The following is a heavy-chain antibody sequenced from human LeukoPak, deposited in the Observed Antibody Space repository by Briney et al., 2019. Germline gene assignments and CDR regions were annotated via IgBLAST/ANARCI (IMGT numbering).Heavy chain of an antibody. V-gene: IGHV4-38-2*02. CDR3: ARDLTGYYRFDY. CDR2: MYYSGST. J-gene: IGHJ4*02. CDR1: GYSISSGYY. Sequence: SETLSLTCAVSGYSISSGYYWGWIRQPPGKGLEWIGTMYYSGSTFYNPSLKSRVTISVDTSKTQFSLKLSSVTDADTAVYYCARDLTGYYRFDYWGQGTLVTVSS. D-gene: IGHD3-9*01.